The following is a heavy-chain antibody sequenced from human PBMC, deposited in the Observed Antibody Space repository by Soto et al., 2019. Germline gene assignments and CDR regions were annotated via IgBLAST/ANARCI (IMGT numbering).Heavy chain of an antibody. Sequence: ASVKVFCKASGYTFISYGIIWVRQAPGQGLEWMGWISAYNGNTNYAQKFQDRVTMTTDTSTSTAYMELRSLRSDDTAVYYCARAGRQWLDTRYFQHWGQGTLVTVXS. CDR1: GYTFISYG. CDR3: ARAGRQWLDTRYFQH. J-gene: IGHJ1*01. V-gene: IGHV1-18*01. CDR2: ISAYNGNT. D-gene: IGHD6-19*01.